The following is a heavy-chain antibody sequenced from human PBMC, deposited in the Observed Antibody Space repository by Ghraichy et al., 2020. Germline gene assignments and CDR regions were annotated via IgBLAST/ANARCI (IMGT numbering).Heavy chain of an antibody. V-gene: IGHV4-39*01. Sequence: SETLSLTCTVSGGSISNNSFYWGWIRQPPGRGLEWIGSIFYSGSTYYNPSLKSRVTISVDTSKNQFSLKLTSVTAADTAVYYCARQPSNFDYWGQGTLVTVSS. CDR1: GGSISNNSFY. CDR2: IFYSGST. CDR3: ARQPSNFDY. J-gene: IGHJ4*02.